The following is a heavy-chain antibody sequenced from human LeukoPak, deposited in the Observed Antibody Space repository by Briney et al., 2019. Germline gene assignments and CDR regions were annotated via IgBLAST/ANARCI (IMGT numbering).Heavy chain of an antibody. CDR2: ISGSGGST. CDR1: GFTFSTYG. D-gene: IGHD3-22*01. J-gene: IGHJ4*02. V-gene: IGHV3-23*01. Sequence: GGTLRLSCAASGFTFSTYGMSWVRQAPGKGLEWVSAISGSGGSTYYADSVKGRFTISRDNSKNTLYLQMNSLRAEDTAVYYCARGIERAYYYDSSGYYSFDYWGQGTLVTVSS. CDR3: ARGIERAYYYDSSGYYSFDY.